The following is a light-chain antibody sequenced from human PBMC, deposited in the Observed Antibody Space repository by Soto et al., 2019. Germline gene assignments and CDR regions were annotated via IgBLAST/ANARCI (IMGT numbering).Light chain of an antibody. CDR2: DAY. Sequence: EVVLTPSPVTLSLSPGERATLSCRASQSFRGLLAWYQQKPGQAPRLLIYDAYTRATGIPPRFSGSGSGTDFTLTISSLQPEDFAVYYCQQYNNWPGTFGQGTKVDIK. CDR3: QQYNNWPGT. V-gene: IGKV3D-15*01. J-gene: IGKJ2*02. CDR1: QSFRGL.